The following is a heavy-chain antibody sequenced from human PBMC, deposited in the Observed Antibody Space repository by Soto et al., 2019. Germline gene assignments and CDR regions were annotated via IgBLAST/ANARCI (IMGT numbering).Heavy chain of an antibody. J-gene: IGHJ6*02. Sequence: ASVKVSCKASGYTFTNYDINWVRQATGQGLEWMGWMSPKSGSRGNAQKFQGRVTMTTDSSISTAYMELSGLRSEDTAVYFCGRKGRDVYSHYYYYGMDVWGQGTTVTVSS. CDR2: MSPKSGSR. CDR1: GYTFTNYD. V-gene: IGHV1-8*01. D-gene: IGHD1-26*01. CDR3: GRKGRDVYSHYYYYGMDV.